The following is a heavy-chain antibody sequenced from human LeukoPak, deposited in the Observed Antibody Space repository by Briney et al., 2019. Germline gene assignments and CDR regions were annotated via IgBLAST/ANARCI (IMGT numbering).Heavy chain of an antibody. CDR3: AKGPEILWFGELLHLFDY. CDR2: ISGSGGST. J-gene: IGHJ4*02. D-gene: IGHD3-10*01. CDR1: GFTFSGYS. V-gene: IGHV3-23*01. Sequence: GGSLRLSCAASGFTFSGYSMNWVRQAPGKGLEWVSAISGSGGSTYYADSVKGRFTISRDNSKNTLYLQMNSLRAEDTAVYYCAKGPEILWFGELLHLFDYWGQGTLVTVSS.